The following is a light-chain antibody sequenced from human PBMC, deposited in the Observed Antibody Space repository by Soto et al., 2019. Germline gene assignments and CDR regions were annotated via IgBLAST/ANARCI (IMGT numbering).Light chain of an antibody. CDR2: DAS. Sequence: EIVLTQSPATLSLSPGERATLSCRASQSISSYLAWYQQKPGQTPRLLIYDASNRATGIPARFSGSGSGTDFTLTISSLEPVDFAVYYCQQRTNWPVTFGPGTKVDV. CDR3: QQRTNWPVT. CDR1: QSISSY. J-gene: IGKJ3*01. V-gene: IGKV3-11*01.